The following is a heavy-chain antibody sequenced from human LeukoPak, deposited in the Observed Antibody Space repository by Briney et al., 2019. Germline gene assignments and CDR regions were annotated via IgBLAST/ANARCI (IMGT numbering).Heavy chain of an antibody. V-gene: IGHV1-69*04. J-gene: IGHJ4*02. CDR2: IIPILGIA. CDR1: GGTFSSYA. D-gene: IGHD2-2*01. Sequence: SVKVSCKASGGTFSSYAISWVRQAPGQGLEWMGRIIPILGIANYAQKFQGRVTITADKSTSTAYMELSSLRSEDTAVYYCARDSLGYCSSTSCHSFDYWGQGTLVTVSS. CDR3: ARDSLGYCSSTSCHSFDY.